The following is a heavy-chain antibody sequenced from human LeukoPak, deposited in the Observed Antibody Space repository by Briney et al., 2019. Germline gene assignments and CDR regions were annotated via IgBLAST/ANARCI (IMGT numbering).Heavy chain of an antibody. D-gene: IGHD3-10*01. J-gene: IGHJ4*02. CDR1: GFTFSSHG. Sequence: GGSLRLSCAASGFTFSSHGMSWVRQAPGKGLEWVPTISGSGDNTYYADSVKGRFTISRDNSKNTLYLQMNSLRAEDTAVYYCARVTYGSGTYGAFDYWGQGTLVTVSS. CDR2: ISGSGDNT. V-gene: IGHV3-23*01. CDR3: ARVTYGSGTYGAFDY.